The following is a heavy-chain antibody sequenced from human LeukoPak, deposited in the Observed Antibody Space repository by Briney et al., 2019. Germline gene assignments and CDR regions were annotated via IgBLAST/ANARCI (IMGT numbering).Heavy chain of an antibody. V-gene: IGHV3-48*03. D-gene: IGHD1-26*01. J-gene: IGHJ4*02. CDR3: ARATYSGSPLDY. CDR1: GFTFSSYW. CDR2: ISRSARTI. Sequence: PGGSLRLSCTASGFTFSSYWMSWVRQAPGKGLEWVSYISRSARTIYYTDSVKGRFTISRDNAKNSLYLQMNSLRAEDTAVYYCARATYSGSPLDYWGQGTLVTVSS.